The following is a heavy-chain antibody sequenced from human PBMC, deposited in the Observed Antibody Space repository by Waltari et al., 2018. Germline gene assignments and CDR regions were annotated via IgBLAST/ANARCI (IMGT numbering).Heavy chain of an antibody. V-gene: IGHV4-39*07. CDR3: AREFMITFGGVIVPDAFDI. CDR2: IYYSGST. Sequence: QLQLQESGPGLVKPSETLSLTCTVSGGSISSSSYYWGWIRQPPGKGLEWIGSIYYSGSTYDNPSLKSRVTISVDTSKNQFSLKLSSVTAADTAVYYCAREFMITFGGVIVPDAFDIWGQGTMVTVSS. D-gene: IGHD3-16*02. J-gene: IGHJ3*02. CDR1: GGSISSSSYY.